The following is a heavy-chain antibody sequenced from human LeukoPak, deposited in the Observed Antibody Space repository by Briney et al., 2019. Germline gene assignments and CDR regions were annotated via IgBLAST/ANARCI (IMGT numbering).Heavy chain of an antibody. V-gene: IGHV4-34*01. CDR2: INHSGST. D-gene: IGHD2-15*01. J-gene: IGHJ3*02. Sequence: SETLSLTCAVYGGSFSGYYWSWIRQPPGKGLEWIGEINHSGSTNYNPSLKSRVTISVDTSKNQFSLKLSSVTAADTAVYYCADLVPEYCSGRSCYSRAFDIWGQGTMVTVSS. CDR1: GGSFSGYY. CDR3: ADLVPEYCSGRSCYSRAFDI.